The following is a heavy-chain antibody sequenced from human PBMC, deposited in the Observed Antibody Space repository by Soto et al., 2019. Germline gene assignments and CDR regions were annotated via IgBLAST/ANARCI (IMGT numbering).Heavy chain of an antibody. CDR1: GFIFTDYW. Sequence: GGSLRLSCAASGFIFTDYWMSWVRQPPGKGLEWVACINPDGTKRIYVDSVQGRFTISRDDAKNSVFLQMISLRAEDTALYYCVRWDSSGWYLGIWGQGTLVTVSS. V-gene: IGHV3-7*03. CDR3: VRWDSSGWYLGI. D-gene: IGHD6-19*01. CDR2: INPDGTKR. J-gene: IGHJ4*02.